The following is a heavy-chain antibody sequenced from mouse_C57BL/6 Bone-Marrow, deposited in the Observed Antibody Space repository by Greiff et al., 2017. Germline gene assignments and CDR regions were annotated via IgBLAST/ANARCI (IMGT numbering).Heavy chain of an antibody. J-gene: IGHJ4*01. D-gene: IGHD2-3*01. V-gene: IGHV7-3*01. CDR1: GFTFTDYY. Sequence: EVKLMESGGGLVQPGGSLSLSCAASGFTFTDYYMSWVRQPPGKALEWLGFIRNKANGYTTEYSASVKGRFTISRDNYQSILYLQMNALRAEDSATYYCARLGTTMDYWGQGTSVTVSS. CDR2: IRNKANGYTT. CDR3: ARLGTTMDY.